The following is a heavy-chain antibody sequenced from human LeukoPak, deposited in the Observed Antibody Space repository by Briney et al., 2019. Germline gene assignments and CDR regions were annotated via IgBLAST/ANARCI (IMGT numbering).Heavy chain of an antibody. CDR1: GFTFGNAW. D-gene: IGHD2-8*02. Sequence: PGGSLRLSCAASGFTFGNAWMSWVRQAPGKGLEWVGRIKSKTDGGTTDYAAPVKGRFTISRDDSKNTLYLQMNSLKTEDTAVYYCTTDLTGDVWFRTFDYWGQGTLVTVSS. CDR3: TTDLTGDVWFRTFDY. V-gene: IGHV3-15*01. CDR2: IKSKTDGGTT. J-gene: IGHJ4*02.